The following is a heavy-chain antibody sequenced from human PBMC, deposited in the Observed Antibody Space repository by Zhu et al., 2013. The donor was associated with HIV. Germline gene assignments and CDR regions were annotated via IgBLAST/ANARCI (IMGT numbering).Heavy chain of an antibody. V-gene: IGHV1-2*02. CDR2: INPKSGGT. CDR3: ARDHQSSMARGVKFDY. Sequence: VQLVQSGAEVKKPGASVKVSCKAYGYIFTDYYMHWVRQAPGQGLEWMGWINPKSGGTNYAQKFQGRVTMTRDTSMSTAYMELSRLTSDDTAVYYCARDHQSSMARGVKFDYWGQGTLVTVSS. D-gene: IGHD3-10*01. CDR1: GYIFTDYY. J-gene: IGHJ4*02.